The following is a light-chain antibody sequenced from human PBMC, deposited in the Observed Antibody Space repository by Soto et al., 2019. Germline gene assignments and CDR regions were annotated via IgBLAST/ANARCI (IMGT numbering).Light chain of an antibody. CDR2: AAS. J-gene: IGKJ1*01. V-gene: IGKV1-39*01. CDR1: QSISSY. CDR3: QQNYSTPPT. Sequence: DIQMTQSPSSLSASVGDRVTITCRASQSISSYLNWYQQKPGKAPKLLIYAASSLQSGVPSRFSGSGSGTDFTLTINSLQPEDFATYYCQQNYSTPPTFGQGTKVEIK.